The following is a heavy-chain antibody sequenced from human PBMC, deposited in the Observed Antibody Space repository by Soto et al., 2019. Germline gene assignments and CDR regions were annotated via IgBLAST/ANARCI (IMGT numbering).Heavy chain of an antibody. CDR2: ISSSSGHI. V-gene: IGHV3-21*01. D-gene: IGHD1-26*01. Sequence: GGSLRLCCAASGFTFSSYSMNWVRQAPGKGLEWVSSISSSSGHIYYADSLKGRFTISRDNAKNSLYLQKNSLRAEDTAVYYCTRHWLATREFDYWGQGTLVTVSS. J-gene: IGHJ4*02. CDR3: TRHWLATREFDY. CDR1: GFTFSSYS.